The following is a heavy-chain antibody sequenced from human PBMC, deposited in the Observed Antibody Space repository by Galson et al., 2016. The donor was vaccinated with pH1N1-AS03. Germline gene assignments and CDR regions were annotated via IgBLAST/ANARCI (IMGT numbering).Heavy chain of an antibody. Sequence: SETLSLTCTVSGGSISSHDWNWIRQPPGKGLEWIGYINYSGSTNYNPSLKSRVTISVDTSKNQFSLKLSSVTAADTAVYYCARHDYGDYVGRFDPWGQGTLVTVSS. CDR1: GGSISSHD. V-gene: IGHV4-59*11. J-gene: IGHJ5*02. D-gene: IGHD4-17*01. CDR3: ARHDYGDYVGRFDP. CDR2: INYSGST.